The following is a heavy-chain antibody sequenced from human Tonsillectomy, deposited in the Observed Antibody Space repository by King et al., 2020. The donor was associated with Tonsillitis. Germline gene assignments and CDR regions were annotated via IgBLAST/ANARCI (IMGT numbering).Heavy chain of an antibody. D-gene: IGHD2-2*01. Sequence: VQLVESGGGLVKPGGSLRLSCAASGFTFSDYYMSWIRQAPGKGLEWVSYISSSSGYTNYADSVKGRFTISRDNAQKSLYLQMNSLRAEDTAVYYCARCMGGYCSSTSCSGPDYQYGMDVWGQGTTVTVSS. CDR1: GFTFSDYY. CDR3: ARCMGGYCSSTSCSGPDYQYGMDV. CDR2: ISSSSGYT. J-gene: IGHJ6*02. V-gene: IGHV3-11*06.